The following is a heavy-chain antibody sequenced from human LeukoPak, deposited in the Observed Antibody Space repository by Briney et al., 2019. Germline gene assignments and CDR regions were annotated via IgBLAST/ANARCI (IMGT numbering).Heavy chain of an antibody. D-gene: IGHD1-26*01. V-gene: IGHV3-30*03. CDR2: ISHDGGNE. CDR1: GFTFSSYG. J-gene: IGHJ4*02. CDR3: ATSGGCGG. Sequence: AGGSLRLSCAASGFTFSSYGIHWVRQAPGKGLEWVAVISHDGGNEYYADSVKGRFTISRDNAKNSLYLQMNSLRAEDTALYYCATSGGCGGWGQGTLVTVSS.